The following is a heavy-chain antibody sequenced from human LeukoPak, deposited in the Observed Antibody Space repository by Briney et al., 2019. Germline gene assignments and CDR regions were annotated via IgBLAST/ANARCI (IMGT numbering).Heavy chain of an antibody. J-gene: IGHJ4*02. CDR3: ARDRGYSTFDY. V-gene: IGHV3-7*01. D-gene: IGHD4-23*01. CDR2: MKEDRGEI. Sequence: GGSLRLSCAPSGFPFVNYWRSWVRQAQGRGLEWVANMKEDRGEINYVDSVKGRFTISRDNAKNSLFLQMNSLRVDDTAVYYCARDRGYSTFDYWGQGTLVTVSS. CDR1: GFPFVNYW.